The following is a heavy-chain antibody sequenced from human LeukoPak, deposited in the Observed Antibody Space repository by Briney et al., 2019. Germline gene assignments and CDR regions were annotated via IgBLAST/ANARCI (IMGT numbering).Heavy chain of an antibody. J-gene: IGHJ6*03. CDR2: INHSGST. D-gene: IGHD3-16*01. CDR3: ARHGPPRAGWGRKYYYMDV. Sequence: SETLSLTCAVYGGSFSGYYWSWIRQPPGKGLEWTGEINHSGSTNYNPSLKSRVTISVDTSKNQFSLKLSSVTAADTAVYYCARHGPPRAGWGRKYYYMDVWGKGTTVTISS. V-gene: IGHV4-34*01. CDR1: GGSFSGYY.